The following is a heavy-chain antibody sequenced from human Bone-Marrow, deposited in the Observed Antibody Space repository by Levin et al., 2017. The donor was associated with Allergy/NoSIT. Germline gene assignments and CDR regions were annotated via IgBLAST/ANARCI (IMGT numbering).Heavy chain of an antibody. Sequence: GESLKISCAASGFTFSSYWMSWVRQAPGKGLEWVANIKQDGSEKYYVDSVKGRFTISRDNAKNSLYLQMNSLRAEDTAVYYCARDPHPLLWFGELSAAYYYYGMDVWGQGTTVTVSS. CDR1: GFTFSSYW. CDR2: IKQDGSEK. D-gene: IGHD3-10*01. CDR3: ARDPHPLLWFGELSAAYYYYGMDV. J-gene: IGHJ6*02. V-gene: IGHV3-7*01.